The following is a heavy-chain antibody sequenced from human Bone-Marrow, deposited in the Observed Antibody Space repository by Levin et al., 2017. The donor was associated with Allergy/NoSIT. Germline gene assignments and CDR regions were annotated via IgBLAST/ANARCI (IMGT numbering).Heavy chain of an antibody. D-gene: IGHD2-2*01. CDR2: IYSGGST. J-gene: IGHJ3*02. V-gene: IGHV3-53*01. Sequence: GESLKISCAASGFTVSSNYMNWVRQAPGKGLEWVSVIYSGGSTYYTDSVKGRFTISRDNSKNTLYLQMNSLRAEDTAMYYCARGEGVIPAAGGAFDIWGQGTMVTVSS. CDR3: ARGEGVIPAAGGAFDI. CDR1: GFTVSSNY.